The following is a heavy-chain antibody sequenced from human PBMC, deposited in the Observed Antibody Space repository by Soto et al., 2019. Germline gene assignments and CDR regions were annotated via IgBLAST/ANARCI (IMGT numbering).Heavy chain of an antibody. D-gene: IGHD3-16*01. CDR3: ARQAAVISPLYP. CDR1: GGSISSSSYY. V-gene: IGHV4-39*01. J-gene: IGHJ5*02. Sequence: SETLSLTCIVSGGSISSSSYYWGWIRQPPGKGLEWIGSIYYSGNTFYNPSLKSRVTISVDTSKNQFSLKLDSVTAADTAVYYCARQAAVISPLYPWGQGTLVT. CDR2: IYYSGNT.